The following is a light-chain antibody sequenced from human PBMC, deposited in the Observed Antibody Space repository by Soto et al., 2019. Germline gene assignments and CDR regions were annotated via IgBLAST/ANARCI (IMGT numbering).Light chain of an antibody. Sequence: DIVMTQSPDSLAVSLGERATINCKSSQSVLYSSNNNNFLAWYQQKPGQAPRLLIYGASSRATGIPDRFSGSGSGTDFTLTISRLEPEDFAVYYCQQYGGSLMTFGQGTRLEIK. CDR1: QSVLYSSNNNNF. V-gene: IGKV4-1*01. CDR3: QQYGGSLMT. CDR2: GAS. J-gene: IGKJ5*01.